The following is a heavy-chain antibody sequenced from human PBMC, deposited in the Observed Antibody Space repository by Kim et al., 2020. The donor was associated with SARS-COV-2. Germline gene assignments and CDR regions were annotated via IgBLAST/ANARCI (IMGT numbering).Heavy chain of an antibody. CDR2: ISWNSGSI. CDR1: GFTFGDYA. D-gene: IGHD2-2*01. CDR3: AKGYQLLHQPVHDAFDI. V-gene: IGHV3-9*01. J-gene: IGHJ3*02. Sequence: GGSLRLSCAASGFTFGDYAMHWVRQAPGKGLEWVSGISWNSGSIGYADSVKGRFTISRDNAKNSLYLQMNSLRAEDTALYYCAKGYQLLHQPVHDAFDIWGQGTMGTVSS.